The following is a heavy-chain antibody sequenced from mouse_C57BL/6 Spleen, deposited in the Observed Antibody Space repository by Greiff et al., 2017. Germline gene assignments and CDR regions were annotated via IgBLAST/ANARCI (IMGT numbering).Heavy chain of an antibody. CDR2: IWSGGST. CDR1: GFSLTSYG. Sequence: QVQLKESGPGLVQPSQCLSFSCTVSGFSLTSYGVHWVRQSPGKGLEWLGVIWSGGSTDYNAAFISRLSISKDNSNCQVYFKMNSLQADDTAIYYCAGNPIYYYGSSGYFYVWGTGTTVTVSS. D-gene: IGHD1-1*01. CDR3: AGNPIYYYGSSGYFYV. V-gene: IGHV2-2*01. J-gene: IGHJ1*03.